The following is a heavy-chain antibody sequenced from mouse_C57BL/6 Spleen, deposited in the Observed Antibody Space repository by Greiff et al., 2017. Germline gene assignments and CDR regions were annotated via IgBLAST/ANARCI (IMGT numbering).Heavy chain of an antibody. CDR3: ATYSSSGGSAY. Sequence: QVQLQQPGAELVMPGASVKLSCKASGYTFTSYWMHWVKQRPGQGLEWIGEIDPSDSYTNYNQKFKGKSTLTVDKSSSTAYMQLSSLTSEDSAVYYCATYSSSGGSAYWGQGTLVTVSA. J-gene: IGHJ3*01. CDR1: GYTFTSYW. D-gene: IGHD1-1*01. V-gene: IGHV1-69*01. CDR2: IDPSDSYT.